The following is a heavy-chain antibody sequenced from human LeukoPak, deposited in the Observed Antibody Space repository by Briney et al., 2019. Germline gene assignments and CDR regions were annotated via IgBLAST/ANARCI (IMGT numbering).Heavy chain of an antibody. CDR3: ARDQGRIAVAGDFDY. Sequence: SETLSLTCTVSGGSISSSSYYWGWLRQPPGKGLEWIGSIYYSGSTYYNPSLKSRVTISVDTSKNQFSLKLSSVTAADTAVYYCARDQGRIAVAGDFDYWGQGTLVTVSS. D-gene: IGHD6-19*01. CDR2: IYYSGST. J-gene: IGHJ4*02. V-gene: IGHV4-39*07. CDR1: GGSISSSSYY.